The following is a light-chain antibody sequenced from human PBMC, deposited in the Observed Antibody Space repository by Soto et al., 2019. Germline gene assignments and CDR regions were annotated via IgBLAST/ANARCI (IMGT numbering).Light chain of an antibody. CDR3: QQYGRSPFT. J-gene: IGKJ2*01. CDR2: GAS. Sequence: EIVLTQSPVTLSLSPGERATLSCRASQRITSNFLAWFQQKAGLAPRLLIYGASTRASGVPDRFSGGGSGTDFVLTISRLEPEDFAVYYWQQYGRSPFTFGQGTKLQIQ. V-gene: IGKV3-20*01. CDR1: QRITSNF.